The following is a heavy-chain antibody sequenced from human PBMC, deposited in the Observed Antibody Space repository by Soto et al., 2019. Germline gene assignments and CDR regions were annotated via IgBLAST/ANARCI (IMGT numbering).Heavy chain of an antibody. J-gene: IGHJ6*01. CDR3: ARASYCDSLRCPLPNYYVTVDV. V-gene: IGHV3-23*01. CDR2: IGGRDGTI. D-gene: IGHD3-10*01. Sequence: WRSLRRSWSACGLTFSNFAMSWVRHAPVKGLEWLAYIGGRDGTILYADSVKGRFAISRDDPKNTLYLQANSLRGEDTAVYYCARASYCDSLRCPLPNYYVTVDV. CDR1: GLTFSNFA.